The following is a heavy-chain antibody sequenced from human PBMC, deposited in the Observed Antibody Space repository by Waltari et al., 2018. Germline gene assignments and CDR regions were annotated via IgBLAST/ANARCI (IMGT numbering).Heavy chain of an antibody. Sequence: QVQLVQSGAEVKKPGASVKVSCKASGYTFTSYALNWVRHATGQGLEWMGWMNPNSGNTGYAQKFQGRVTMTRNTSISTAYMELSSLRSEDTAVYYCARWPSWQWLVEFDYWGQGTLVTVSS. J-gene: IGHJ4*02. D-gene: IGHD6-19*01. V-gene: IGHV1-8*01. CDR3: ARWPSWQWLVEFDY. CDR1: GYTFTSYA. CDR2: MNPNSGNT.